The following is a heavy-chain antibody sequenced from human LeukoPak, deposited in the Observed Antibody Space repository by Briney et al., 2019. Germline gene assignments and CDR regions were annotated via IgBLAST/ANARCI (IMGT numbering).Heavy chain of an antibody. Sequence: GGSLRLSCAASGFTFDDYGMSWVRQAPGKGLEWVSGINWNGGSTGYADSVKGRFTISRDNAKNSLYLQMNSLRAEDTAVYYCAGGSGYLITSWGQGTLVTVSS. CDR3: AGGSGYLITS. CDR1: GFTFDDYG. D-gene: IGHD3-9*01. J-gene: IGHJ5*02. CDR2: INWNGGST. V-gene: IGHV3-20*04.